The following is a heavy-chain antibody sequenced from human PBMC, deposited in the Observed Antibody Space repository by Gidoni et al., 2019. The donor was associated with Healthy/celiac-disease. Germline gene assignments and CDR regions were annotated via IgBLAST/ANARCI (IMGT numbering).Heavy chain of an antibody. CDR3: ARHSGYYGSGSYLMDY. CDR1: GDSIISSNYY. D-gene: IGHD3-10*01. V-gene: IGHV4-39*01. J-gene: IGHJ4*02. CDR2: IYYSGST. Sequence: QLQLQESGPGLVKPSETLSLTCAVSGDSIISSNYYWGWIRQPPGKGLEWIGTIYYSGSTYYNPSLKSRVTISVDMSKNQFSLKLSSVTAADTAVYYCARHSGYYGSGSYLMDYWGQGTLVTVSS.